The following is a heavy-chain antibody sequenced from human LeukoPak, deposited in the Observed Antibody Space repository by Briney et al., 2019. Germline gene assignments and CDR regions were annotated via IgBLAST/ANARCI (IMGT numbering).Heavy chain of an antibody. Sequence: GGSLRLSCVASGCSFSSYGMNWVRQAPGKGLEWVAFIQFDGSNIFYGDSVKGRFTVPRDNLQKTLYLQMDGLRAEDTAVYYCTKMVPLRFYDTSGQTYWGQGTLVTVSS. CDR2: IQFDGSNI. V-gene: IGHV3-30*02. CDR3: TKMVPLRFYDTSGQTY. D-gene: IGHD2/OR15-2a*01. CDR1: GCSFSSYG. J-gene: IGHJ4*02.